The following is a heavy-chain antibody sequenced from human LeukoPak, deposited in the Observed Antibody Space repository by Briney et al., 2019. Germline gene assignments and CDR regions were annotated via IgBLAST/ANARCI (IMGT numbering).Heavy chain of an antibody. J-gene: IGHJ6*02. CDR2: VNPNGGGT. V-gene: IGHV1-2*02. Sequence: ASVKVSCKASGYTFAAYYIHWVRQAPGQGLEWMGWVNPNGGGTNYAQKFKDRVTTTRDTSISTAYMELSSLQSDDTAVYYCAREGVGGAYGMDVWGQGTTVTVSS. CDR3: AREGVGGAYGMDV. CDR1: GYTFAAYY. D-gene: IGHD2-21*01.